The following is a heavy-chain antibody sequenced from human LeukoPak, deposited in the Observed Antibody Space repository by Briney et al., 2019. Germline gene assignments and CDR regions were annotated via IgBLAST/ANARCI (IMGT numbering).Heavy chain of an antibody. CDR2: VNHSGST. J-gene: IGHJ4*02. CDR1: GGSFSGYY. V-gene: IGHV4-34*01. Sequence: SETLSLTCAVYGGSFSGYYWSWIHQPLGKGLEWIGEVNHSGSTNYNPSLKSRVTISVDTSKNQFSLKLSSVTAADTAVYYCARGRGYCSSTSCYLVGFDYWGQGTLVTVSS. D-gene: IGHD2-2*01. CDR3: ARGRGYCSSTSCYLVGFDY.